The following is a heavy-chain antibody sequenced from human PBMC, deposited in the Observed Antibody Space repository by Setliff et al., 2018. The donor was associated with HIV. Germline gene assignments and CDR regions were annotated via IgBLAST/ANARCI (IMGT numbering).Heavy chain of an antibody. CDR3: ALLEVPFIGGRIPSF. CDR2: INHSGGT. V-gene: IGHV4-39*07. J-gene: IGHJ4*02. CDR1: GGSISGSDYY. D-gene: IGHD3-16*01. Sequence: SETLSLTCTVSGGSISGSDYYWAWIRQPPGKGLEWIGEINHSGGTTYNPSLNGRVGISVDTSKNQFSLKLITLTVADTAVYYCALLEVPFIGGRIPSFWGQGTLVTVSS.